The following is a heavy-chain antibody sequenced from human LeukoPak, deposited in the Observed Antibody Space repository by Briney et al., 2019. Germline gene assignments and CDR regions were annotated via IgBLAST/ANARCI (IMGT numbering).Heavy chain of an antibody. V-gene: IGHV1-2*02. CDR2: INPNSGGT. CDR1: GYTFTGYY. D-gene: IGHD2-2*01. J-gene: IGHJ4*02. CDR3: ARRYCSSTSCYADPGFDY. Sequence: AASVTVSCKASGYTFTGYYMHWVRQAPGQGLEWMGWINPNSGGTNYAQKFQGRVTMTRDTSISTAYMELSRLRSDDTAVYYCARRYCSSTSCYADPGFDYWGQGTLVTVSS.